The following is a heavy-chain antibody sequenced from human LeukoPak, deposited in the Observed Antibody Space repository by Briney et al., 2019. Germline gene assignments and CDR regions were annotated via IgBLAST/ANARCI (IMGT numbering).Heavy chain of an antibody. V-gene: IGHV1-69*13. CDR2: IIPIFGTA. Sequence: ASVNVSCKASGGTFSCYAISWVRQAPGQGLEWMGGIIPIFGTANYAQKFQGRVTITADESTSTAYMELSSLRSEDTAVYYCARGERDSSGWYYFDYWGQGTLVTVSS. D-gene: IGHD6-19*01. J-gene: IGHJ4*02. CDR3: ARGERDSSGWYYFDY. CDR1: GGTFSCYA.